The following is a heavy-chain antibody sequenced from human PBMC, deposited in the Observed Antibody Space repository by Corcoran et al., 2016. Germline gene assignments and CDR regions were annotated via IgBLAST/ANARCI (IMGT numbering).Heavy chain of an antibody. CDR2: ISGSGGST. CDR1: GFPFSSYV. Sequence: EVQLLESGGGLVQPGGSLRLSCAASGFPFSSYVMSWVRQAPGKGLEWVSAISGSGGSTYYADSVKGRFTISRDNSKNTLYLQMNSLRAEDTAVYYCANRGLYGDYVYWGQGTLVTVSS. D-gene: IGHD4-17*01. J-gene: IGHJ4*02. CDR3: ANRGLYGDYVY. V-gene: IGHV3-23*01.